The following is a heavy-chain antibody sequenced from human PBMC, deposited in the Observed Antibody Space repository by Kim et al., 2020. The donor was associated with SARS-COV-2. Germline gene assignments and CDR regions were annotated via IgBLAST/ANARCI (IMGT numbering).Heavy chain of an antibody. V-gene: IGHV3-66*01. CDR3: ARDEDDISGYLLDY. CDR2: IYSGGST. D-gene: IGHD3-22*01. J-gene: IGHJ4*02. CDR1: GFTVSSNY. Sequence: GGSLRLSCAASGFTVSSNYMSWVRQAPGKGLEWVSVIYSGGSTYHADSVKGRFTISRDKSKNTVYLQRNVLRAEDTAVFYCARDEDDISGYLLDYWGQGTLVTVSS.